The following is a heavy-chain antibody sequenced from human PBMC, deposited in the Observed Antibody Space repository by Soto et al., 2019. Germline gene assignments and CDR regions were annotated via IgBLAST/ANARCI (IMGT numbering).Heavy chain of an antibody. J-gene: IGHJ6*02. V-gene: IGHV1-8*01. CDR2: MNPNSGNT. D-gene: IGHD6-13*01. CDR3: ARGSEWSSWYGGYYYYGMDV. CDR1: GYTFTSYD. Sequence: QVPLVQSGAEVKKPGASVKVSCKASGYTFTSYDINWVRQATGQGLEWMGWMNPNSGNTGYAQKFQGRVTMTRNTSISTAYMELSSLRSEDTAVYYCARGSEWSSWYGGYYYYGMDVWGQGTTVTVSS.